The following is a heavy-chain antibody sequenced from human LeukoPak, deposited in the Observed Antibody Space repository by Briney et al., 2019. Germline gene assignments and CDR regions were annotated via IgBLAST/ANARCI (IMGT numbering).Heavy chain of an antibody. Sequence: ASVKVSCKASGRTFTGYYMHWVRQAPGQGLEWMGWIDLNSGGTKYEQRFQGRVTMTRDTSISTAYMELSRLRSDDRAVYYCARDASAGAFYLVDYWGQGTLVTVSS. V-gene: IGHV1-2*02. J-gene: IGHJ4*02. CDR2: IDLNSGGT. CDR3: ARDASAGAFYLVDY. CDR1: GRTFTGYY. D-gene: IGHD2/OR15-2a*01.